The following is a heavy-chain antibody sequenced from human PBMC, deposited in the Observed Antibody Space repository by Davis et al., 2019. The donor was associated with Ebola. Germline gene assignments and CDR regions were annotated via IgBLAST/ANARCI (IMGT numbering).Heavy chain of an antibody. J-gene: IGHJ6*04. V-gene: IGHV3-48*02. D-gene: IGHD1-26*01. CDR2: IRRGGDVT. Sequence: PGGSLRLSCAASGVTFNTHSMNWVRQAAGKGLEWISYIRRGGDVTYYADSVKGRFTVSRHNAKNSLYLQMFSLRDEDTAVYYCVREAGGGSYADVWGKGTTVTVSS. CDR3: VREAGGGSYADV. CDR1: GVTFNTHS.